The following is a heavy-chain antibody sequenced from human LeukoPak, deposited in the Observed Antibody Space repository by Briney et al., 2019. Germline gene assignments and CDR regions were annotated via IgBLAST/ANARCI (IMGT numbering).Heavy chain of an antibody. Sequence: PGGSLRLSCAASGFTFSSYAMHWVRQAPGKGLEWVAVISYDGSNKYYADSVKGRFTISRDNSKNTLYLQMNSLRAEDTAVDYCARAKRSSGSGGGMDVWGQGTTVTVSS. CDR2: ISYDGSNK. V-gene: IGHV3-30*04. J-gene: IGHJ6*02. CDR3: ARAKRSSGSGGGMDV. CDR1: GFTFSSYA. D-gene: IGHD3-22*01.